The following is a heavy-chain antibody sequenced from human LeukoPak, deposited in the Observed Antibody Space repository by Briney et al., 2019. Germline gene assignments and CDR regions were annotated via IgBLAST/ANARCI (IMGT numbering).Heavy chain of an antibody. CDR3: ARTSLRHFDWLPIRENWFDP. Sequence: ASVKVSCKASGYTFTSYGISWVRQAPGQGLEWMGWISAYNGNTNYAQKLQGRVTMTTDTSTSTAYMELRSLRSDDTAVYYCARTSLRHFDWLPIRENWFDPWGQGTLVTVSS. D-gene: IGHD3-9*01. CDR2: ISAYNGNT. CDR1: GYTFTSYG. J-gene: IGHJ5*02. V-gene: IGHV1-18*01.